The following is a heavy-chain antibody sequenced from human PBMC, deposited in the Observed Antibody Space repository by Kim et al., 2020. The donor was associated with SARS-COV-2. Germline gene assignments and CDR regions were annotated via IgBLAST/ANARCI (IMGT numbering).Heavy chain of an antibody. J-gene: IGHJ4*02. Sequence: GGSLRLSCSALGLRLTNRWVNWVRQAPGKGLEWVVNIKQDTSEKNYVDSVRGRFTISGDNARNSVYLQVTTLRSEDTAVYYCAAGDGWLIDYWGKGTLVTVSS. CDR3: AAGDGWLIDY. D-gene: IGHD6-19*01. CDR1: GLRLTNRW. V-gene: IGHV3-7*03. CDR2: IKQDTSEK.